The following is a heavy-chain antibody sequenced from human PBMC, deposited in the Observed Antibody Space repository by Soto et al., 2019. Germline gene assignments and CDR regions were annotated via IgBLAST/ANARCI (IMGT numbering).Heavy chain of an antibody. Sequence: GGSLRLSCAASGFTFSSYGMHWVRQAPGKGLEWVAVIWYDGSNKYYADSVKGRFTISRDNSKNTLYLQMNSLRAEDTAVYYCARDGTYCTNGVCYDYYYGMDVWGQGTTVTVSS. CDR1: GFTFSSYG. CDR2: IWYDGSNK. D-gene: IGHD2-8*01. J-gene: IGHJ6*02. CDR3: ARDGTYCTNGVCYDYYYGMDV. V-gene: IGHV3-33*01.